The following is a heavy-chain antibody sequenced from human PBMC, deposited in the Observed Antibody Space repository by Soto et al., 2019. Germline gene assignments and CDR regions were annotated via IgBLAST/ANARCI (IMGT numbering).Heavy chain of an antibody. V-gene: IGHV3-23*01. J-gene: IGHJ4*02. CDR1: GFTFSSYG. CDR2: ISGSGGST. D-gene: IGHD6-13*01. Sequence: GGSLRLSCAASGFTFSSYGMHWVRQAPGKGLEWVSAISGSGGSTYYADSVKGRFTISRDNSKNTLYLQMNSLRAEDTAVYYCAKEVYSSSSGSCFDYWGQGTLVTVSS. CDR3: AKEVYSSSSGSCFDY.